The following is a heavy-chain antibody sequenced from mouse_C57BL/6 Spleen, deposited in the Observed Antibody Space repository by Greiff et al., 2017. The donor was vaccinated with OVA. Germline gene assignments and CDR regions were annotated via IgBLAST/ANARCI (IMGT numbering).Heavy chain of an antibody. V-gene: IGHV1-55*01. CDR2: IYPGSGST. Sequence: QVQLQQPGAELVKPGASVKMSCKASGYTFTSYWITWVKQRPGQGLEWIGDIYPGSGSTNYNEKFKSKATLTVDTSSSTAYMQLSSLTSEDSAVYYCARCPTTDWYFDVWGTGTTVTVSS. J-gene: IGHJ1*03. D-gene: IGHD1-1*01. CDR3: ARCPTTDWYFDV. CDR1: GYTFTSYW.